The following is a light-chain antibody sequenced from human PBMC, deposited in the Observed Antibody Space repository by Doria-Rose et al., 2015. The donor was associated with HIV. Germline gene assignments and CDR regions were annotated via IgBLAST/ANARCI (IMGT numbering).Light chain of an antibody. CDR3: HQYGTPWT. J-gene: IGKJ1*01. CDR2: DGS. V-gene: IGKV3-20*01. CDR1: QSFSSTY. Sequence: EIVMTQSPGTLSLSPGEGATLSCRASQSFSSTYLAWYQQKPGQAPSLLIYDGSTRATGIPDRFSASGSGTDFTLTINRLEPEDFALYYCHQYGTPWTFGQGTKAEI.